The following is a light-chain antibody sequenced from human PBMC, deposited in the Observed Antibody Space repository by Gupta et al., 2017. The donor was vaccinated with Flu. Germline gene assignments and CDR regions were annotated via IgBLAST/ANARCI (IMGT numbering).Light chain of an antibody. V-gene: IGLV3-10*01. CDR2: EDN. J-gene: IGLJ3*02. CDR3: ASTGSSGHKLVL. CDR1: ALPKKY. Sequence: SYDLTQPPSVSVSPGQTARITCSGDALPKKYAYWYQQKSGQAPLLVIYEDNKRPPGIPERFSVARSGRMVTSNISGAQVEDEGDYDGASTGSSGHKLVLFGGGTKLTVL.